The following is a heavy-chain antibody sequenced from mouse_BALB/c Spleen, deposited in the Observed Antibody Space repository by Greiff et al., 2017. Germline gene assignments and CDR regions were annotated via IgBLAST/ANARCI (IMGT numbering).Heavy chain of an antibody. Sequence: EVKVVESGGGLVKPGGSLKLSCAASGFAFSSYDMSWVRQTPEKRLEWVAYISSGGGSTYYPDTVKGRFTISIDNAKNTLYLQMSSLKSEDTAMYYCARQYGYPYAIDYWGQGTSVTVSS. J-gene: IGHJ4*01. V-gene: IGHV5-12-1*01. CDR2: ISSGGGST. D-gene: IGHD1-2*01. CDR3: ARQYGYPYAIDY. CDR1: GFAFSSYD.